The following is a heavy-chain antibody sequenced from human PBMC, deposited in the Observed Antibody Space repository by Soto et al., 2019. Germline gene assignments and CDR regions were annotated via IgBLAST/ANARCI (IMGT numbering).Heavy chain of an antibody. J-gene: IGHJ5*02. CDR2: IIPIFGTA. CDR1: GGTFSSYA. D-gene: IGHD2-2*01. CDR3: ARDNWRDMVVPAAKKGWFDP. Sequence: GASVKVSCKASGGTFSSYAISWVRQAPGQGLEWMGGIIPIFGTANYAQKFQGRVTITADESTSTAYMELSSLRSEDTAVYYCARDNWRDMVVPAAKKGWFDPWGQGTLVTAPQ. V-gene: IGHV1-69*13.